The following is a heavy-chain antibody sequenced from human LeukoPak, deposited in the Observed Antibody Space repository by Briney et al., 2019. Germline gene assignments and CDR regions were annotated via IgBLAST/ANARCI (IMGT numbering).Heavy chain of an antibody. Sequence: GGSLRLSCAAFGFIFDDYGMSWVRQAPGKGLEWVSGINWNGGSTGYADSVKGRFTISRDNAKNSLYLQMNSLRAEDTALYYCARDGDDTLTGYYFDYWGQGTLVTVSS. CDR2: INWNGGST. D-gene: IGHD3-9*01. J-gene: IGHJ4*02. CDR3: ARDGDDTLTGYYFDY. CDR1: GFIFDDYG. V-gene: IGHV3-20*04.